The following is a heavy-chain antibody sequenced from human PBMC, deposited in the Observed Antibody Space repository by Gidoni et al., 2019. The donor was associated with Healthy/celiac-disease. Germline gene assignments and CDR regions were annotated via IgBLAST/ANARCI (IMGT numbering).Heavy chain of an antibody. D-gene: IGHD6-6*01. CDR2: SYYSGST. CDR3: ATLGPSSVVDY. Sequence: QVQLQASGPGLVKPSETLSLTCTVSGGSIRSYYWSWLRQPPGKGLEWIGYSYYSGSTNYNPSLKSRVTISVDTSKNQFSLKLSSVTAADTAVYYCATLGPSSVVDYWGQGTLVTVSS. CDR1: GGSIRSYY. V-gene: IGHV4-59*01. J-gene: IGHJ4*02.